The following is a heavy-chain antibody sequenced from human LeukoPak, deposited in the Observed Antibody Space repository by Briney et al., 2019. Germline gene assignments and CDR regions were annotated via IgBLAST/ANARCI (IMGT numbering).Heavy chain of an antibody. Sequence: GGSLRLSCAASGFTFSSYGMSWVRQAPGKGLEWVSAISGSGGSTYYADSVKGRFTISRDNSKNTLYLQMNSLRAEDTAVYYCAKTARLLWFGELLPFDYWGQGTLVTVSS. CDR3: AKTARLLWFGELLPFDY. J-gene: IGHJ4*02. CDR2: ISGSGGST. D-gene: IGHD3-10*01. V-gene: IGHV3-23*01. CDR1: GFTFSSYG.